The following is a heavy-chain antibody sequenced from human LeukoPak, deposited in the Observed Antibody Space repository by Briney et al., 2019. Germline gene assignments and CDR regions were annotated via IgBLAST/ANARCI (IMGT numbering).Heavy chain of an antibody. Sequence: GRSLRLSCAASGFTFDDYAMHWVRHAPGKGLEWVSGISWNSGSIGYADSVKGRFTISRDNAKNSLYLQMNSLRAEDMALYYCAKALGNLLSEYFQHWGQGTLVTVSS. J-gene: IGHJ1*01. V-gene: IGHV3-9*03. CDR1: GFTFDDYA. CDR2: ISWNSGSI. CDR3: AKALGNLLSEYFQH.